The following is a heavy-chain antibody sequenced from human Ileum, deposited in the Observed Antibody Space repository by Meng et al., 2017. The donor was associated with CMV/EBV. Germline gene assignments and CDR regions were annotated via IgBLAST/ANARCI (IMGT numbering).Heavy chain of an antibody. Sequence: TFTYSGISWVRQAPGQGLEWVGWIDTNDGNTDSPQKFKGRLTMTTDTSTSTAYMELRSLRSDDTAVYYCTIDRRSRHSGDYYYFDYWGQGALVTVSS. CDR1: TFTYSG. V-gene: IGHV1-18*01. J-gene: IGHJ4*02. CDR2: IDTNDGNT. CDR3: TIDRRSRHSGDYYYFDY. D-gene: IGHD1-26*01.